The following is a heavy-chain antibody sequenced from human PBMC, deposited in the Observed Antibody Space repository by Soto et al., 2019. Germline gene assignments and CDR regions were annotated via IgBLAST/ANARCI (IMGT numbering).Heavy chain of an antibody. Sequence: EVQLVESAGGLVKPGGSLRLSCVASGFSFNEAWMNWVRQAPGEGLEWVGRIKTSAGGGATDYAAPVQGRFTISRDDSNTALYLHMNSLRTEDTAIYYCTTGSVEGIWGQGTTVTVSS. CDR2: IKTSAGGGAT. D-gene: IGHD2-15*01. V-gene: IGHV3-15*07. CDR1: GFSFNEAW. CDR3: TTGSVEGI. J-gene: IGHJ6*02.